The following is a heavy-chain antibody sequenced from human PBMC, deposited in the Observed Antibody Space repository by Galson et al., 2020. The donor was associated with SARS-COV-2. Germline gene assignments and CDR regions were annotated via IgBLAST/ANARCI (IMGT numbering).Heavy chain of an antibody. V-gene: IGHV3-48*03. CDR1: GFTFSNYE. CDR3: VRGYFFHTGRGFDL. CDR2: LVGSSGRNK. Sequence: GGSLRLSCVASGFTFSNYEFNWVRQAPGEGLQWVSYLVGSSGRNKDYTDSVKGRFTISRDNAKNSLFLQMNSLRAEDTAVYYCVRGYFFHTGRGFDLWGQGTMVTVSS. J-gene: IGHJ3*01. D-gene: IGHD1-26*01.